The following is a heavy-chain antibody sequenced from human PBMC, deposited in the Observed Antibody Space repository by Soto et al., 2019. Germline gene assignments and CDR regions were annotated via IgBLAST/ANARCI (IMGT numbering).Heavy chain of an antibody. CDR3: ARGGWGISSTPYYDNYYYMDS. Sequence: SETLSLTCAVHAGTFSAYYWSWIRQAPGKGLEWIGEINHRGSATYSPSLKSRVNISVDTSKDQFSLRLTSLTAADTAVYFCARGGWGISSTPYYDNYYYMDSWGKGTTVTVCS. D-gene: IGHD3-22*01. CDR1: AGTFSAYY. J-gene: IGHJ6*03. V-gene: IGHV4-34*01. CDR2: INHRGSA.